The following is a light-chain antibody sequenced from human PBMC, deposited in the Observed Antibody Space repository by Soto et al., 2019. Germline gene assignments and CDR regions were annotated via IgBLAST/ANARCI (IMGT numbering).Light chain of an antibody. CDR3: SSYTSTTTIVV. CDR2: DVS. Sequence: QSALTQPASVSGSPGQSITISCTGTSSEVGGSNYVSWYQQYPGKAPKLMIYDVSHRPSGVSNRFSGSKSGNTASLTISGLQAEDEADYYCSSYTSTTTIVVFGGGTKLTVL. CDR1: SSEVGGSNY. V-gene: IGLV2-14*01. J-gene: IGLJ2*01.